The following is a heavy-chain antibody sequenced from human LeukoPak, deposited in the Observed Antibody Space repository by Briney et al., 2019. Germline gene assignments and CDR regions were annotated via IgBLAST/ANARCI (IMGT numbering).Heavy chain of an antibody. CDR1: GYTFTSYG. CDR2: ISAYNGNT. V-gene: IGHV1-18*01. J-gene: IGHJ4*02. D-gene: IGHD2-2*01. CDR3: ARGDIVVVPAAKGFDY. Sequence: ASVKVSCKASGYTFTSYGISWVRQAPGQGLEWMGWISAYNGNTNYAQKLQGRVTITTDTSTSTAYMELRSLRSDDTAVYYCARGDIVVVPAAKGFDYWGQGTLVTVSS.